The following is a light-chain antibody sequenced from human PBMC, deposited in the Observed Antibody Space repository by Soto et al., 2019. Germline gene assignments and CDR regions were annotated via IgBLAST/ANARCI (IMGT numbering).Light chain of an antibody. J-gene: IGLJ3*02. Sequence: QPASVSGSPGQSITISCTGTTSDVGAYNYVSWYQQHPDKAPKVMISDVSNRPSGVSNRFSGSKSGNTASLTISGLQAEDEADYYCSSYTSSRTWVFGGGTKLTVL. CDR3: SSYTSSRTWV. CDR1: TSDVGAYNY. CDR2: DVS. V-gene: IGLV2-14*01.